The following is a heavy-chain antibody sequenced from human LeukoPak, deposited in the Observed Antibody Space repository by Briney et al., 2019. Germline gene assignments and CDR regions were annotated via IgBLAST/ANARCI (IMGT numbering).Heavy chain of an antibody. V-gene: IGHV4-61*02. CDR1: GGSISSGNYY. CDR2: VYVTGST. D-gene: IGHD3-16*01. Sequence: SQTLSLTCTVSGGSISSGNYYWSWIRQPAGKGLEWIGRVYVTGSTNYNPSLKTRVTISADTSKNQFSLKLTSVTAADTAVYYCARHRFAGEGSYCFDYWGQGTLVTVSS. CDR3: ARHRFAGEGSYCFDY. J-gene: IGHJ4*02.